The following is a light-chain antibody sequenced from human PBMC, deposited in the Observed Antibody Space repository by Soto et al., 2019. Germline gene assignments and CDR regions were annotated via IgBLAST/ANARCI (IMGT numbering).Light chain of an antibody. V-gene: IGLV2-14*01. CDR2: EVT. J-gene: IGLJ2*01. CDR3: NSYTNSSDVV. CDR1: RDDIGAYDY. Sequence: QSVLTQPASVSGSPGQSITISCAGTRDDIGAYDYVSWYQQHPGNAPKLLVYEVTNRPSGVSDRFSGSKSGNTASLTISGLQAEDEAAYYCNSYTNSSDVVSGGGTKVTVL.